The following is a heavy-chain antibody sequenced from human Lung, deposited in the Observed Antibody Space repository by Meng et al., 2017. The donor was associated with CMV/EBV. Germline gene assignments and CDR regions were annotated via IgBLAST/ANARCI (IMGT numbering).Heavy chain of an antibody. J-gene: IGHJ4*02. D-gene: IGHD1-1*01. CDR2: ISETSSYI. CDR3: VRDWKYS. CDR1: GFTFNSYA. Sequence: LSLTCAASGFTFNSYAMNWVRQAPGKGLERVSYISETSSYIYYADSVKGRFTISRDNANNSLYLQMSSLRAEDTALYYCVRDWKYSWGQGTLVTVSS. V-gene: IGHV3-21*01.